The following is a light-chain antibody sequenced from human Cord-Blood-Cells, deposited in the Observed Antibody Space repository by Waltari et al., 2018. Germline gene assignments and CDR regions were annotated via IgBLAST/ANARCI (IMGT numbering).Light chain of an antibody. CDR1: SRDVGGYNY. CDR2: DVS. V-gene: IGLV2-11*01. CDR3: CSYAGSYTWV. J-gene: IGLJ3*02. Sequence: QSALTQPRSVSGSPGQPVPLSFTATSRDVGGYNYVSWYQQHPGKDPKPMIYDVSKRPSGVPDRFSGSKSGNTASLTISGLQAEDEADYYCCSYAGSYTWVFGGGTKLTVL.